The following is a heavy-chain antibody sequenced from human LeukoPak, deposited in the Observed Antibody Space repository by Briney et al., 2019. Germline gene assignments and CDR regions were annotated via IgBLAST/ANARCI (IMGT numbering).Heavy chain of an antibody. Sequence: PGRSLRLSCAASGFTFSTYGMHWVRQAPGKGLEWVAVIWYDRSNKYYADSVRGRFTISRDNFKNTLYLQMNSLRAEDTAVYYCARGTRADNVSDDAFDIWGQGTMVTVSS. CDR1: GFTFSTYG. CDR3: ARGTRADNVSDDAFDI. CDR2: IWYDRSNK. J-gene: IGHJ3*02. D-gene: IGHD1-14*01. V-gene: IGHV3-33*01.